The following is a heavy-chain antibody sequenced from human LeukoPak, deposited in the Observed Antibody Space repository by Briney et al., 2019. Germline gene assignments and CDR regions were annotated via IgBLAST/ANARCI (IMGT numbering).Heavy chain of an antibody. CDR3: ARDPGTCHSSGCWKPIDY. CDR2: INSDGTAT. J-gene: IGHJ4*02. D-gene: IGHD3-22*01. V-gene: IGHV3-74*01. Sequence: PEWSLSLSCAASEFNFRNYWMHWIRQPPGKGLGLVSRINSDGTATYTDSVKGRFTISRDNSNNTLHLQMNSLRADDTAAYYCARDPGTCHSSGCWKPIDYWGQGALVTVSS. CDR1: EFNFRNYW.